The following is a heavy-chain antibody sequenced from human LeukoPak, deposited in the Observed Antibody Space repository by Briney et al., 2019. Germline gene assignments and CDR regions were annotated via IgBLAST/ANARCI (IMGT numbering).Heavy chain of an antibody. J-gene: IGHJ4*02. Sequence: GGSLRLSCAATGFTFSIYDLSWVRQAPGKGLECVSAIDRGVGSTYYADSVKGRFTISRDNSKNTLYLQMNNLRVDDTAVYYCAKKGQADDGGKPDWGQGTLVTVSS. CDR2: IDRGVGST. CDR1: GFTFSIYD. V-gene: IGHV3-23*01. CDR3: AKKGQADDGGKPD.